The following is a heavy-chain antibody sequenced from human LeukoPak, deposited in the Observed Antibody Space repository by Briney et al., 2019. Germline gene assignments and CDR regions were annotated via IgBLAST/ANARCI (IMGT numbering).Heavy chain of an antibody. CDR3: ARAAYSSSRPGAFDI. V-gene: IGHV3-21*01. CDR2: ISSSSSYI. J-gene: IGHJ3*02. Sequence: GGSLRLSCAAPGFTFSSYSMNWVRQAPGKGLKWVSSISSSSSYIYYADSVKGRFTISRDNAKNSLYLQMNSLRAEDTAVYYCARAAYSSSRPGAFDIWGQGTMVTVSS. CDR1: GFTFSSYS. D-gene: IGHD6-6*01.